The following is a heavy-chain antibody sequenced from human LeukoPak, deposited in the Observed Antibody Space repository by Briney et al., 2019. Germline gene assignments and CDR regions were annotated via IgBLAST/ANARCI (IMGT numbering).Heavy chain of an antibody. Sequence: GGSLRLSCAASGFTFSSYGMHWVRQAPGKGLEWVAVISYDGSNKYYADSVKGRFTISRDNSKNTLYLQMNSLRAEDTAVYYCATTGGGYCSSTSCPPPWFDPWGQGTLVTVSS. CDR2: ISYDGSNK. J-gene: IGHJ5*02. V-gene: IGHV3-30*19. CDR3: ATTGGGYCSSTSCPPPWFDP. CDR1: GFTFSSYG. D-gene: IGHD2-2*01.